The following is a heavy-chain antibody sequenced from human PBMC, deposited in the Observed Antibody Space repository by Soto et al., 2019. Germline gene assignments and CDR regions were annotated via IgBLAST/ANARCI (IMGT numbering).Heavy chain of an antibody. CDR2: ISAHNGNT. V-gene: IGHV1-18*01. Sequence: QVHLVQSGAEVKKPGASVKVSCKGSCYDFTTYCITWVRQAPGQGLEWMAWISAHNGNTDYAQKLQGRVTVTRDTSTSTAYMELRSLRSDDTAVYYCARGRYGDYWGQGALVPVSS. CDR1: CYDFTTYC. D-gene: IGHD1-1*01. CDR3: ARGRYGDY. J-gene: IGHJ4*02.